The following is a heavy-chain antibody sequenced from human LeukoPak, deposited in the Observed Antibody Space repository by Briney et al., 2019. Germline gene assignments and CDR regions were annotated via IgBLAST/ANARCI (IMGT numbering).Heavy chain of an antibody. J-gene: IGHJ6*03. Sequence: SETLSLTCAVYGGSFSGYYWTWIRQPPGKGLEWIGEISHGGSTKYNPSLTSRVTILVDTSKNQFSLNLSSVTAADTALYYCARADTVYDELKNYYYYCIDVWGKGTTVTVSS. V-gene: IGHV4-34*01. CDR2: ISHGGST. D-gene: IGHD5/OR15-5a*01. CDR3: ARADTVYDELKNYYYYCIDV. CDR1: GGSFSGYY.